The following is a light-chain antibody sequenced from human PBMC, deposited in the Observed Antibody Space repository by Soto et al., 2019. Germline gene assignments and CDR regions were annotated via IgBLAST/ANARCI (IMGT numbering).Light chain of an antibody. CDR2: AAS. Sequence: DIQMTQSPSSLSTSVGDRVTITCRASQGISNYLAWYQQKPGKVPKLLIYAASTLQSGVQSRFSGSGSGTDFTLTIRSLQPEDVATYYCQKYNSAPWTFGQGTKVDIK. V-gene: IGKV1-27*01. J-gene: IGKJ1*01. CDR1: QGISNY. CDR3: QKYNSAPWT.